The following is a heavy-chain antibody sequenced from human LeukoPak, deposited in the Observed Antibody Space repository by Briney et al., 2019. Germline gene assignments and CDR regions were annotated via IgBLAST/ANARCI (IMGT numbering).Heavy chain of an antibody. D-gene: IGHD4-17*01. CDR1: GFTFSSYS. V-gene: IGHV3-21*01. J-gene: IGHJ6*03. CDR3: ARDGGYGDPNSESEYYYYMDV. CDR2: ISSSSSYI. Sequence: PGGSLRLSCAASGFTFSSYSMNWVRQAPGKGLEWVSSISSSSSYIYYADSVKGRFTISRDNAKNSLYLQMNSLRAEDTAVYYCARDGGYGDPNSESEYYYYMDVWGKGTTVTVSS.